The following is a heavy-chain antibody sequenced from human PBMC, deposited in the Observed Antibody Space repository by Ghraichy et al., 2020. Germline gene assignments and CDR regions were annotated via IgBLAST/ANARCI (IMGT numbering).Heavy chain of an antibody. Sequence: ASVKVSCKASGYTFTSYGISWVRQAPGQGLEWMGWISAYNGNTDSAQILQGRVTMTTDTSTSTAYMELRSLRSDDTAVYYCARGGYSNTPFDYWGQGTLVTVSS. D-gene: IGHD4-11*01. CDR2: ISAYNGNT. CDR3: ARGGYSNTPFDY. V-gene: IGHV1-18*01. J-gene: IGHJ4*02. CDR1: GYTFTSYG.